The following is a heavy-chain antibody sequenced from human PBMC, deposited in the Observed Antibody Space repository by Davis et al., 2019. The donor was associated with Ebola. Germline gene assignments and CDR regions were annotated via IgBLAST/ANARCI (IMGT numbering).Heavy chain of an antibody. Sequence: GESLNISCAASGFTFSSYSMNWVRQAPGKGLEWVSYISSSSSTIYYADSVRGRFTISRDNAKNSLYLQMNSLRDEDTAVYYCARVRWFGELLGYYYGMDVWGQGTTVTVSS. V-gene: IGHV3-48*02. J-gene: IGHJ6*02. D-gene: IGHD3-10*01. CDR2: ISSSSSTI. CDR1: GFTFSSYS. CDR3: ARVRWFGELLGYYYGMDV.